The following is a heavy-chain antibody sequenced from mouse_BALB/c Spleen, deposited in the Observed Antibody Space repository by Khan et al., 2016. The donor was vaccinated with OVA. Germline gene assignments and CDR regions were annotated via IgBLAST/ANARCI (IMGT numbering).Heavy chain of an antibody. J-gene: IGHJ3*01. CDR1: GYTFTAYW. V-gene: IGHV1-7*01. CDR2: IDPSTDYT. Sequence: VQLQQSGAELAKPGASVKMSCKASGYTFTAYWVHWVKQRPGQGLEWIGYIDPSTDYTEYNQRLKDKATLTTDTSYSTAYMQLSSLTSEDSAVFYGARRGRYDIFADWGQGTLVTVSA. D-gene: IGHD2-3*01. CDR3: ARRGRYDIFAD.